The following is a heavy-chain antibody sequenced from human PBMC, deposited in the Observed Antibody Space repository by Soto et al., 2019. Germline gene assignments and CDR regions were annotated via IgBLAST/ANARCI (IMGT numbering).Heavy chain of an antibody. D-gene: IGHD6-19*01. J-gene: IGHJ6*03. CDR1: GYTFTGYY. CDR3: AREISGSGWYRYYYYMDV. V-gene: IGHV1-2*04. CDR2: IKPNSGGT. Sequence: GASVKVSCKASGYTFTGYYMHWVRQAPGQGLEWMGWIKPNSGGTNYAQKFQGWVNMTRDTSISTAYMELSRLRSDDTAVYYCAREISGSGWYRYYYYMDVWGKGTTVTVSS.